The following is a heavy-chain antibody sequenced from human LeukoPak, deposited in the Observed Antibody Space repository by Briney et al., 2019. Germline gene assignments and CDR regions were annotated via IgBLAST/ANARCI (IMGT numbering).Heavy chain of an antibody. CDR2: INHSGST. J-gene: IGHJ5*02. CDR3: AREGFGELLRYNWFDP. V-gene: IGHV4-34*01. CDR1: GGSFSGYY. Sequence: PSETLSLTCAVYGGSFSGYYWSWIRQPPGKGLEWIGEINHSGSTNYNPSLKSRVTISVDTSKNQFSLKLSSVTAADTVVYYCAREGFGELLRYNWFDPWGQGTLVTVSS. D-gene: IGHD3-10*01.